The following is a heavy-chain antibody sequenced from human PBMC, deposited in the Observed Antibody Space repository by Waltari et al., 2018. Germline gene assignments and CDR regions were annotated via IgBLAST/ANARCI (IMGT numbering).Heavy chain of an antibody. Sequence: QVQLQQWGAGLLKPSETLSLTCAVYGGSFSGYYWSWIRQPPGKGLEWIGEINHSGSTNYNPSLKSRVTISVDTSKNQFSLKLSSVTAADTAVYYCARGEGVLLWFRESSLVYWGQGTLVTVSS. D-gene: IGHD3-10*01. CDR2: INHSGST. J-gene: IGHJ4*02. V-gene: IGHV4-34*01. CDR3: ARGEGVLLWFRESSLVY. CDR1: GGSFSGYY.